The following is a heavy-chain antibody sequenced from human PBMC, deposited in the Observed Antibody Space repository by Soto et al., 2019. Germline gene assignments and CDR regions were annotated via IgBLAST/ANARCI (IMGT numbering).Heavy chain of an antibody. CDR2: ISSSSSYI. CDR3: AREGAVVAATGGWFDP. Sequence: PGGSLRLSCAASGFTFSSYSMNWVRQAPGKGLEWVSSISSSSSYIYYADSVKGRFTISRDNAKNSLYLQMNSLRAEDTAVYYCAREGAVVAATGGWFDPWGQGTLVTVSS. V-gene: IGHV3-21*01. J-gene: IGHJ5*02. CDR1: GFTFSSYS. D-gene: IGHD2-15*01.